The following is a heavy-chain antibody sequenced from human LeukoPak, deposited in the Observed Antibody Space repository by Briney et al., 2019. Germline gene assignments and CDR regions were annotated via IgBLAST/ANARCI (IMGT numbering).Heavy chain of an antibody. CDR1: GGSMSSYY. V-gene: IGHV4-59*08. CDR2: IYYSGST. Sequence: SETLSLTCTVSGGSMSSYYWSWIRQPPGKGQEWIGYIYYSGSTNYNPSLKSRVTISVDTSKNQFSLKLSSVTAADTAVYYCARHYYGSGSTLDYWGQGTLVTVSS. J-gene: IGHJ4*02. D-gene: IGHD3-10*01. CDR3: ARHYYGSGSTLDY.